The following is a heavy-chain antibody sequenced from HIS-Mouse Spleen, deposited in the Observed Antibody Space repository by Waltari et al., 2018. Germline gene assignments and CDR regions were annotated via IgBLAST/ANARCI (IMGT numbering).Heavy chain of an antibody. CDR2: IYTSGST. V-gene: IGHV4-4*07. CDR3: AREKEYYYDSSGYYSFDY. J-gene: IGHJ4*02. D-gene: IGHD3-22*01. CDR1: GGSISSYY. Sequence: QVQLQESGPGLVKPSETLSLTCTVSGGSISSYYWSGIRQPAGKGLEWIGRIYTSGSTNYNPSLKSRVTMSVDTSKNQFSLKLSSVTAADTAVYYCAREKEYYYDSSGYYSFDYWGQGTLVTVSS.